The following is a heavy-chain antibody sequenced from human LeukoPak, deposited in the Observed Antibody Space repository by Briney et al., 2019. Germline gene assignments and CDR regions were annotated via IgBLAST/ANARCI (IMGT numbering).Heavy chain of an antibody. CDR1: GYTFTSYY. CDR3: ARESAGRFYYDSSGPIAFDI. CDR2: INPSGGST. Sequence: ASVKVSCKASGYTFTSYYMHWVRQAPGQGLEWMGIINPSGGSTSYAQKFQGRVTMTRDTSTSTVYMELSSLRSEDTAVYYCARESAGRFYYDSSGPIAFDIWGQGTMVTVSS. J-gene: IGHJ3*02. D-gene: IGHD3-22*01. V-gene: IGHV1-46*01.